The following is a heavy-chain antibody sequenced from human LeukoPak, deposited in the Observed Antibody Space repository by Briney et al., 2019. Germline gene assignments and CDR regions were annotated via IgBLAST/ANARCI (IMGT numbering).Heavy chain of an antibody. CDR1: GYTFTGYY. V-gene: IGHV1-2*02. D-gene: IGHD6-6*01. Sequence: ASVKVSCKASGYTFTGYYIHWVRQAPGQGLEWMGWINPNSGDTNYAQKFQGRVTMTRDTSISTAYMYLSSLRSDDTAVYYCARVRSSGFGYFDYWGQGTLVTVSS. CDR2: INPNSGDT. J-gene: IGHJ4*02. CDR3: ARVRSSGFGYFDY.